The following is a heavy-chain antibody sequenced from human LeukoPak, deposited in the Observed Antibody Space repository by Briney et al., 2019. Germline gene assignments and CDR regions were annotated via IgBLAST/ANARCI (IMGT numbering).Heavy chain of an antibody. Sequence: SETLSLTCAVSGASISSSIHYWGWVRQPPGKGLEWIGSVYYSGSTYYNPSLKSRVTISVDASKNQFSLKLSSVTAADTAVYYCARLYCGGDCYRGTFDIWGQGTMVTVSS. CDR1: GASISSSIHY. D-gene: IGHD2-21*02. V-gene: IGHV4-39*07. CDR3: ARLYCGGDCYRGTFDI. J-gene: IGHJ3*02. CDR2: VYYSGST.